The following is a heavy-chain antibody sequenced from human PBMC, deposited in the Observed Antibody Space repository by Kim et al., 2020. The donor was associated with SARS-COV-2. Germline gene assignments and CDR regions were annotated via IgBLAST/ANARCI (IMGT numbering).Heavy chain of an antibody. CDR2: INPNSGGT. Sequence: SVKVSCKASGYTFTGYYMHWVRQAPGQGLEWMGWINPNSGGTNYAQKFQGRVTMTRDTSISTAYMELSRLRSDDTAVYYCARVYGDLPETLFDYWGQGTLVTVSS. J-gene: IGHJ4*02. CDR1: GYTFTGYY. CDR3: ARVYGDLPETLFDY. V-gene: IGHV1-2*02. D-gene: IGHD4-17*01.